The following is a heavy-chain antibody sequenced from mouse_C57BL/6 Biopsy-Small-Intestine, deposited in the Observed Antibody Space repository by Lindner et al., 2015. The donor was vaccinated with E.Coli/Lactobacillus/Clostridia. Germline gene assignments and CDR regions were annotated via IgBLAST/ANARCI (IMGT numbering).Heavy chain of an antibody. CDR2: ISSGGSFT. CDR3: ARHADGWYFDV. J-gene: IGHJ1*03. CDR1: GFTFSSYG. D-gene: IGHD6-1*01. V-gene: IGHV5-6*01. Sequence: VQLQESGGDLVKPGGSLKLSCAASGFTFSSYGMSWVRQIPDKRLEWVATISSGGSFTYYLDSVKGRFTISRDNAKNTLYLQMSSLKSEDTAMYYCARHADGWYFDVWGTGTTVTVSS.